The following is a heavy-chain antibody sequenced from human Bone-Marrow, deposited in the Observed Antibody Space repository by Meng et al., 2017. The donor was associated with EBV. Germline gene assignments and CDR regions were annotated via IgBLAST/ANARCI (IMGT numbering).Heavy chain of an antibody. J-gene: IGHJ4*02. CDR2: VNPTTGDS. D-gene: IGHD5/OR15-5a*01. CDR3: AVLLSTPLAFDS. V-gene: IGHV1-2*06. Sequence: QVRLLQSGAEVRKPGASLKVSCKTSGYTFIVSYIHWVRQAPGQGLEWMGRVNPTTGDSNYAQKFQGRVTMTRDNSINTAYMELASLTSDDTAMFYCAVLLSTPLAFDSWGQGTLVTVSS. CDR1: GYTFIVSY.